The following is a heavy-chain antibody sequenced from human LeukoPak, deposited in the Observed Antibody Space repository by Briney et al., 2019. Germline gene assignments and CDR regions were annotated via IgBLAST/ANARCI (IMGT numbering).Heavy chain of an antibody. V-gene: IGHV4-59*08. CDR2: IYYSGST. J-gene: IGHJ4*02. CDR3: ARRGGGLAY. D-gene: IGHD2-15*01. Sequence: ASETLSHTCTVSGGSISSYYWSWIRQPPGKGLEWIGYIYYSGSTNYNPSLKSRVTISVDTSKNQFSLKLSSVTAADTAVYYCARRGGGLAYWCQGTLVTVSS. CDR1: GGSISSYY.